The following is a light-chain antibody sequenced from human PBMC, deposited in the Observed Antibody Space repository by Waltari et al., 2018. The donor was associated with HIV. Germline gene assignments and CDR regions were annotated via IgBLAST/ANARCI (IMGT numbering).Light chain of an antibody. CDR2: EVT. J-gene: IGLJ1*01. CDR1: SSDVGGYNS. Sequence: QSALTQPPSASGPPGQSVTISCTGTSSDVGGYNSVSWYQQHPDKAPKLMIYEVTKRPSGVPDRFSGSKSGNTASLTISGLQAEDEADYYCSSYAGSNTFVFGTGTKVTVL. V-gene: IGLV2-8*01. CDR3: SSYAGSNTFV.